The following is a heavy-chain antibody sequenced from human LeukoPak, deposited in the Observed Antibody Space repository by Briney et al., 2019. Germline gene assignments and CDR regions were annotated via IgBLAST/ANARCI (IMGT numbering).Heavy chain of an antibody. CDR3: ARDSWGNKFDP. CDR2: ISAYNGNA. J-gene: IGHJ5*02. Sequence: ASVKVSCKASGYTFTSYGISWVRQAPGRGLEWMGWISAYNGNANYAQKLQGRVTMTTDTSTSTAYMELRSLRSDDTAVYYCARDSWGNKFDPWGQGTLVTVSS. D-gene: IGHD3-16*01. CDR1: GYTFTSYG. V-gene: IGHV1-18*01.